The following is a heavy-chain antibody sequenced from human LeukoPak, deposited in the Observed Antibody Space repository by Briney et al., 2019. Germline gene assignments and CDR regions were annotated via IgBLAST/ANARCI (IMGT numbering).Heavy chain of an antibody. J-gene: IGHJ4*02. CDR2: IYSGGST. Sequence: GGSLRLSCAASGFTVSSNYMSWVRQAPWKGLEWVSVIYSGGSTYYAVSVKGRFTISRDNSKNTLYLQMNSLRAEDTAVYHCARGGASWHLDYWGQGTLVTVSS. CDR3: ARGGASWHLDY. D-gene: IGHD2-2*01. CDR1: GFTVSSNY. V-gene: IGHV3-53*01.